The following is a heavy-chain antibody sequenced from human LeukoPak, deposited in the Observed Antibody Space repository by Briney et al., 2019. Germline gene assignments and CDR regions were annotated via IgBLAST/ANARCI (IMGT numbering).Heavy chain of an antibody. Sequence: GGSLRLSCAASGFTVTDYAMTWIRQSPGKGLEWVSSMSDIGPNTYYADSVKGRFTISRDTSKNTLFLQMSTLRAEDTALYYCARRLSLRFDAFAVWGPGTVVTVSS. J-gene: IGHJ3*01. V-gene: IGHV3-23*01. CDR1: GFTVTDYA. CDR3: ARRLSLRFDAFAV. D-gene: IGHD3-3*01. CDR2: MSDIGPNT.